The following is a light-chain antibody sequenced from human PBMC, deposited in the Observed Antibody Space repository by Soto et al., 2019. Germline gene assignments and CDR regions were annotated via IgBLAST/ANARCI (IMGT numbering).Light chain of an antibody. J-gene: IGKJ1*01. CDR3: QRHQTYST. V-gene: IGKV1-5*03. CDR1: QSISVW. Sequence: YQDRQSISVWLAWYQQKPGKAPNLLIYQASRLESGVPSRFSGSGSGREFTLTICSLHTDDVAPYYCQRHQTYSTFGQGTKVDIK. CDR2: QAS.